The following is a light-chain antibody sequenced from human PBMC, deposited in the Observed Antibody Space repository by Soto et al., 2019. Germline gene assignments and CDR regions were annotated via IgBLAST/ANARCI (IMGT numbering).Light chain of an antibody. Sequence: EIVVTQSPGTLSLSPGERATLSCRASQSVSSSYIGWYQQKPGQAPRLLIYSASSRATGIPYRFSGSGSGTDFTLTISRMEPEDYVVYYCKQYGSSTLTFGGGTKVEMK. CDR2: SAS. CDR1: QSVSSSY. CDR3: KQYGSSTLT. V-gene: IGKV3-20*01. J-gene: IGKJ4*01.